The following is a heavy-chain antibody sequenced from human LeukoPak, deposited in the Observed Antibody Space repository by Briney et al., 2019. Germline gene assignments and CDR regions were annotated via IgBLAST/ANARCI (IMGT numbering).Heavy chain of an antibody. CDR2: INHSGST. D-gene: IGHD3-9*01. Sequence: PSETLSLTCAVYGGSFSGYYWSWIRQPPGKGPEWIGEINHSGSTNYNPSLKSRVTISVDTSKNQFSLKLSSVTAADTAVYYCARGGYYDILTGTLYYFDYWGQGTLVTVSS. V-gene: IGHV4-34*01. CDR3: ARGGYYDILTGTLYYFDY. CDR1: GGSFSGYY. J-gene: IGHJ4*02.